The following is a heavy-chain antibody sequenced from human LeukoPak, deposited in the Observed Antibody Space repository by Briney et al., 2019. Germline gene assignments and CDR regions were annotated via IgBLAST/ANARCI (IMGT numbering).Heavy chain of an antibody. Sequence: PGGSLRLSCAASGFTFSSYSMNWVRQAPGKGLEWVAVISYDGSHKYYADSVKGRFTISRDNSKNTLYLQMNSLRAEDTAVYYCASWCSSTSCYSLGAFDIWGQGTMVTVSS. J-gene: IGHJ3*02. CDR3: ASWCSSTSCYSLGAFDI. D-gene: IGHD2-2*01. CDR2: ISYDGSHK. CDR1: GFTFSSYS. V-gene: IGHV3-30*03.